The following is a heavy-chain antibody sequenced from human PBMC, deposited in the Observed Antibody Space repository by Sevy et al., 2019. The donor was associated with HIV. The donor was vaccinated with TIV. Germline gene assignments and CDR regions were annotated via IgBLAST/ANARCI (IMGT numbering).Heavy chain of an antibody. J-gene: IGHJ4*02. V-gene: IGHV3-30*02. CDR1: GFIFSTYA. Sequence: GGSLRLSCAASGFIFSTYAMHWVRQAPGKGLEWVAFIRHDGNNNYYADPLKGRFTISRDNSKNTLYLQMNSLRSEDTAVYYCAKESGYSYGYDYWGQGTLVTVSS. CDR2: IRHDGNNN. D-gene: IGHD5-18*01. CDR3: AKESGYSYGYDY.